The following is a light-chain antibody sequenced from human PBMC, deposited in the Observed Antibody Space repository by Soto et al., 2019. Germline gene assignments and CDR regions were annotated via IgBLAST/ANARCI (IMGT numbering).Light chain of an antibody. CDR3: QHHAGSPA. CDR1: HSFSSSY. Sequence: EIVLTQSPGTLSLSPGERATLSCRASHSFSSSYLAGYQQKPGQAPRLLIYGASSRATGIPERFSGSGSGTDFTLTISRLDPEDFGMYYCQHHAGSPAFGQGTKVDIK. J-gene: IGKJ1*01. V-gene: IGKV3-20*01. CDR2: GAS.